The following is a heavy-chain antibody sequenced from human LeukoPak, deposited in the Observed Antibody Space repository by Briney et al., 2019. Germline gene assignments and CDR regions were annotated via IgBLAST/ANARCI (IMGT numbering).Heavy chain of an antibody. Sequence: PSETLSLTCTVSGGSISSYYWSWIRQPPGKGLEWIGYIYYSGSTNYNPSLKSRVTISVDTSKNQFSLKLSSVTAADTAVYYCARLLRGFRGAPTVYYYYYMDVWGKGTTVTISS. D-gene: IGHD3-10*01. J-gene: IGHJ6*03. CDR3: ARLLRGFRGAPTVYYYYYMDV. V-gene: IGHV4-59*01. CDR2: IYYSGST. CDR1: GGSISSYY.